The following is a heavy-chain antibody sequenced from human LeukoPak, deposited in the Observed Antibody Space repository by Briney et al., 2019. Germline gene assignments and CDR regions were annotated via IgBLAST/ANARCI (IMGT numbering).Heavy chain of an antibody. V-gene: IGHV1-2*02. CDR2: INPNSGGT. CDR3: ALYDSSGYYFFDY. Sequence: ASMKVSCKASGYTFTGYYMHWVRQAPGQGLEWMGWINPNSGGTNYAQKFQGRVTMTRDTSISTAYMELSRLRSDDTAVYYCALYDSSGYYFFDYWGQGTLVTVSS. D-gene: IGHD3-22*01. CDR1: GYTFTGYY. J-gene: IGHJ4*02.